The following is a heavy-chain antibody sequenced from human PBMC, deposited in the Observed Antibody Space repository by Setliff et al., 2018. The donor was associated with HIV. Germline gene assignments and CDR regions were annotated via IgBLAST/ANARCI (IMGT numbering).Heavy chain of an antibody. D-gene: IGHD6-13*01. J-gene: IGHJ4*01. CDR1: GGSISSYY. V-gene: IGHV4-4*07. Sequence: SETLSLTCTVSGGSISSYYWSWIRQPAGKRLEFIGRISAAGTINYNPSLRSRVTLSVDTSENQFSLTVNSVTAADAAMYFCARDEGRATGSWWDQSASWYLDYWGHGILVTVSS. CDR3: ARDEGRATGSWWDQSASWYLDY. CDR2: ISAAGTI.